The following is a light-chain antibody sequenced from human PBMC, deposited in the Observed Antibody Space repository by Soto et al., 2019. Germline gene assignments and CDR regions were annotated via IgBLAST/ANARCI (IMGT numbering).Light chain of an antibody. V-gene: IGKV3-15*01. CDR1: QGVGST. J-gene: IGKJ4*01. CDR3: QHYKKWPLS. Sequence: ELVLTQSPATLSVSPGERATLSCRASQGVGSTLAWYQQAPGQAPRLLIYDASTRATGIPARFSGDGSGTEFTLTSRSRQSDDIACYYCQHYKKWPLSFGGGTRVEI. CDR2: DAS.